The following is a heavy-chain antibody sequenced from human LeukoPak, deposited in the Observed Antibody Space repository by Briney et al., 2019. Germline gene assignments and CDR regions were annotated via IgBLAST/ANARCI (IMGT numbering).Heavy chain of an antibody. CDR1: GFTFRSYW. D-gene: IGHD3-3*01. J-gene: IGHJ6*03. V-gene: IGHV3-74*01. Sequence: PGGSLRLSRAASGFTFRSYWMHWVRQAPGKGLVWVSRINSDGSSTTYADSVKGRFTISRDNMQNTLDLQMNSLRGDDTAIYYCAKRAEWNLAYYYMDVWGKGTTVTVSS. CDR2: INSDGSST. CDR3: AKRAEWNLAYYYMDV.